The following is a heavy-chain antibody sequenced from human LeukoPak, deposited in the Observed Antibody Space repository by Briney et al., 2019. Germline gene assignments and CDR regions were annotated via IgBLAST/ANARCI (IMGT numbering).Heavy chain of an antibody. CDR2: VYSGGTT. J-gene: IGHJ6*02. CDR3: VRDRWPGLGDF. V-gene: IGHV3-66*01. D-gene: IGHD6-19*01. CDR1: GFIVSENY. Sequence: PGGSLRLSCAASGFIVSENYMSWVRQAPGKGLEWDSVVYSGGTTYYADSVKGRFTISRDNSKNTLYLQMSSLRAEDTAVYYCVRDRWPGLGDFWGQGTTVIVSS.